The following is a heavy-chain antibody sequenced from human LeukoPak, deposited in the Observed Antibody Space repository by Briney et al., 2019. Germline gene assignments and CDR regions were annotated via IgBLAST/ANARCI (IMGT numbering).Heavy chain of an antibody. CDR3: ARDFSTYSSFPNY. CDR1: GFTFSSYA. J-gene: IGHJ4*02. CDR2: ISYDGSNK. V-gene: IGHV3-30*04. Sequence: GRSLRLSCAASGFTFSSYAMHWVRQAPGKGLEWVAVISYDGSNKYYADSVKGRFTISRDNSKNTLYLQMNSLRAEDTAVYYCARDFSTYSSFPNYWGQGTLVTVSS. D-gene: IGHD6-6*01.